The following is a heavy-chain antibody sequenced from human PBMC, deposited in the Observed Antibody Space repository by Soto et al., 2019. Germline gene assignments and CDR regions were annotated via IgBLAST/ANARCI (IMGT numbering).Heavy chain of an antibody. J-gene: IGHJ4*02. D-gene: IGHD5-12*01. V-gene: IGHV4-59*01. CDR2: IQHSDST. CDR3: ARLRLPRGVDS. Sequence: GPGPKETSETLSLTCTVSGDSFGNYYWSWIRQPPGKGLEWIGYIQHSDSTNYSPSLKSRVSISTDSSKNQFSLKLTSVTAADTAVYFCARLRLPRGVDSWGQGTLVTVSS. CDR1: GDSFGNYY.